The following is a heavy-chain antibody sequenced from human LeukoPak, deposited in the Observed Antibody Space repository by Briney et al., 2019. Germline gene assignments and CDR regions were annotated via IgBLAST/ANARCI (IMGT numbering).Heavy chain of an antibody. V-gene: IGHV3-30*03. CDR3: ARHMEDLGDYGGLV. Sequence: GGSLRLSCTASGFTFSRYGMHWVRQAPGKGLEWVAVMSYDGSNKYYADSAKGRFTISRDNSKSTLYLQMNSLRTEDTAVYYCARHMEDLGDYGGLVWGQGTLVTVSS. J-gene: IGHJ4*02. CDR2: MSYDGSNK. D-gene: IGHD4-17*01. CDR1: GFTFSRYG.